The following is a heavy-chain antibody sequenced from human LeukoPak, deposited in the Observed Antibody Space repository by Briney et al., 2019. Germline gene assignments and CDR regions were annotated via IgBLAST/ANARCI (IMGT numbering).Heavy chain of an antibody. V-gene: IGHV3-23*01. CDR1: GFTFSSSV. J-gene: IGHJ4*02. CDR3: ARDYLRDGYNFDY. D-gene: IGHD5-24*01. Sequence: GGSLRLSCAASGFTFSSSVMSWVRQAPGEGLEWVSSINGNGDSTYYANSVKGRFTISRDNSKNTLYLQMNSLRAEDTAVYYCARDYLRDGYNFDYWGQGTLVTVSS. CDR2: INGNGDST.